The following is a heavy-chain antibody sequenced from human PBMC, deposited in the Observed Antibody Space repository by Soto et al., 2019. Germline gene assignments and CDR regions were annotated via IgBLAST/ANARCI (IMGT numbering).Heavy chain of an antibody. D-gene: IGHD5-18*01. J-gene: IGHJ6*04. CDR2: INPSGGST. CDR1: GYTFTSYY. CDR3: AREGYLSNYYYGMAV. Sequence: ASVKVSCKASGYTFTSYYMHWVRQAPGQGLEWMGIINPSGGSTSYAQKFQGRVTMTRDTSTSTVYMELSSLRSEDTAVYYCAREGYLSNYYYGMAVWGKGTKVTVSS. V-gene: IGHV1-46*01.